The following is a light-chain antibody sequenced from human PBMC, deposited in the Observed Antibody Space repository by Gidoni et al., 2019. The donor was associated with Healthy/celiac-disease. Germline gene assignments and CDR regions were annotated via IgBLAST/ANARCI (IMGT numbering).Light chain of an antibody. CDR3: QQYNSYWWT. Sequence: DIQMTQSPATLSASVGDRVTITCRDSQSISSWLDWYQQKPGKAPKLLIYKASSLESGVPSRFSGSGSGTEFTLTISSLQPDDFATYYCQQYNSYWWTFGQGTKVEIK. J-gene: IGKJ1*01. CDR2: KAS. CDR1: QSISSW. V-gene: IGKV1-5*03.